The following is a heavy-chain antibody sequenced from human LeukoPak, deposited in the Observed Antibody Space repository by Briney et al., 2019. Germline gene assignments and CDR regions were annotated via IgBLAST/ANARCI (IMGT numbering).Heavy chain of an antibody. Sequence: SETLSLTCTVSGGSISSGGYYWSWIRQHPGKGLEWIGYIYYSGSTYYNPSLKSRVTISVDTSKNQFSLKLSSVTAADTAVYYCARGDSLLRYFDWLPPDYWGQGTLVTVSS. CDR1: GGSISSGGYY. CDR3: ARGDSLLRYFDWLPPDY. CDR2: IYYSGST. J-gene: IGHJ4*02. V-gene: IGHV4-31*03. D-gene: IGHD3-9*01.